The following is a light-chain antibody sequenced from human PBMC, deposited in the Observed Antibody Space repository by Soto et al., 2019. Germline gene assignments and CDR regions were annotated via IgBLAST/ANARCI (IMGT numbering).Light chain of an antibody. V-gene: IGKV1-33*01. CDR1: QDISNY. CDR2: DAS. Sequence: DIHMTQSPSSLSASVGDRVTITCQASQDISNYLNWYQQKPGKAPKLLIYDASNLETGVPSRFSGSGSGTDFTFTISSLQPEDIATYYCQQYDNIPHTFGQGTKV. J-gene: IGKJ2*01. CDR3: QQYDNIPHT.